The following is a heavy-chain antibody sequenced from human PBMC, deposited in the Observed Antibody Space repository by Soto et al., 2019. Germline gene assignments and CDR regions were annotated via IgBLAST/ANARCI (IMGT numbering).Heavy chain of an antibody. J-gene: IGHJ2*01. CDR2: IYWDDDK. Sequence: QITLKESGPTLVKPTQTLTLTCTFSGFSLSTSGVGVGWIRQPPGKALEWLALIYWDDDKRYSPSLKSRLTITKDTSKNQVVLTMTNMDPVDTATYYCAHNGGEHSSGYYPYWYFDLWGRGTLVTVSS. D-gene: IGHD3-22*01. CDR3: AHNGGEHSSGYYPYWYFDL. CDR1: GFSLSTSGVG. V-gene: IGHV2-5*02.